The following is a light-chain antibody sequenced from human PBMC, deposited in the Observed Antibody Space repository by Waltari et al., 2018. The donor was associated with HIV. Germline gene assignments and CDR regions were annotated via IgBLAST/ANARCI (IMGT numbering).Light chain of an antibody. J-gene: IGLJ1*01. V-gene: IGLV1-44*01. Sequence: QSMLTQPPSASGTPGQRVTISCSGSSSNIGRHIVNWYQLHPGTAPKLLIYSSNQRPSGVPDRISGSKSGTSASLAISGLQSEDEADYYCATWDDTLNGYVFGTGTKVTVL. CDR1: SSNIGRHI. CDR3: ATWDDTLNGYV. CDR2: SSN.